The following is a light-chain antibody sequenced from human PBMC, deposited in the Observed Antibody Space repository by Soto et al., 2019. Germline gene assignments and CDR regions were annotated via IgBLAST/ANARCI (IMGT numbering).Light chain of an antibody. J-gene: IGLJ1*01. CDR3: GTWDSSLSACYV. CDR2: DNN. CDR1: SSNIGNNY. Sequence: QSVLTQPPSVSAAPGQKATISCSGSSSNIGNNYVSWYQQLPGTAPKLLIYDNNKRPSGIPDRFSGSKSGTSATLGITGLQTGDEADYYCGTWDSSLSACYVFGTGTKLTVL. V-gene: IGLV1-51*01.